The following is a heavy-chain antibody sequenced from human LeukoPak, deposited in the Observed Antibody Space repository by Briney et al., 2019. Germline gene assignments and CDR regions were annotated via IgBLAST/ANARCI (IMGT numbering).Heavy chain of an antibody. CDR3: AAMIVVVKGLDY. D-gene: IGHD3-22*01. CDR2: ISSSSSYI. CDR1: GFTFSSYS. V-gene: IGHV3-21*01. Sequence: PGGSLRLSCAASGFTFSSYSMTWVRQAPGKGLEWVSSISSSSSYIYYADSVKGRFTISRDNAKNSLYLQMNSLRAEDTAVYYCAAMIVVVKGLDYWGQGTLVTVSS. J-gene: IGHJ4*02.